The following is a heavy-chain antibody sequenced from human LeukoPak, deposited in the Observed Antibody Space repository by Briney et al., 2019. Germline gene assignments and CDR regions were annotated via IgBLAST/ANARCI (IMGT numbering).Heavy chain of an antibody. Sequence: GGSLRLSCAASGFTFSSYGMHWVRQAPGKGLEWVAVISYDGSNKYYADSVKGRFTISRDNSKNTLYLQMNILRVEDTAVYYCARGLGTNYGGYCTGGSCPYYWGQGTLVTVSS. CDR1: GFTFSSYG. J-gene: IGHJ4*02. CDR3: ARGLGTNYGGYCTGGSCPYY. V-gene: IGHV3-30*03. CDR2: ISYDGSNK. D-gene: IGHD2-15*01.